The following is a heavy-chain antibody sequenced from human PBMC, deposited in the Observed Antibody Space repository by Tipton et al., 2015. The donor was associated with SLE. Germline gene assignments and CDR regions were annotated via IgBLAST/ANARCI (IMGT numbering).Heavy chain of an antibody. J-gene: IGHJ3*02. V-gene: IGHV4-39*01. D-gene: IGHD1-26*01. CDR2: IYYSGNT. CDR1: GGSISSSSYY. CDR3: ARRRVGDAFDI. Sequence: TLSLTCTVSGGSISSSSYYWGWIRQPPGKGLEWIGSIYYSGNTYYNPSLKTRVTISVDTSKNQFSLKLSSVTAADTAVYYCARRRVGDAFDIWGQGTMVTVSS.